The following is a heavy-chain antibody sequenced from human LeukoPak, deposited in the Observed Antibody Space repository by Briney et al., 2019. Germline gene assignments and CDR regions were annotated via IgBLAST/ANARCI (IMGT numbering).Heavy chain of an antibody. D-gene: IGHD6-6*01. V-gene: IGHV3-23*01. CDR2: IRGSGSST. CDR3: AKAGQQLVYDPKFDY. J-gene: IGHJ4*02. CDR1: GFIFSNYA. Sequence: GGSLRLSCAASGFIFSNYAMSSVRQAPGKGLEWVSGIRGSGSSTYYADSVKGRFTISRGDSKNTLYLQMNSLRAEDTAVYYCAKAGQQLVYDPKFDYWGQGTLVTVSS.